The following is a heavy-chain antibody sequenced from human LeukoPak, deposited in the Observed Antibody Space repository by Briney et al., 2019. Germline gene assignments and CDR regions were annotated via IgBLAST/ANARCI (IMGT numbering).Heavy chain of an antibody. CDR3: ARLGPHLIDP. Sequence: PSETLSLTCTVSGGSISSSSYYWGWIRQPPGKGLEWIGSIYYSGSTYYNPSLKSRVTISVDTSKNQFSLKLSSVTAADTAVYYCARLGPHLIDPWGQGTLVTVSS. J-gene: IGHJ5*02. CDR1: GGSISSSSYY. CDR2: IYYSGST. V-gene: IGHV4-39*01.